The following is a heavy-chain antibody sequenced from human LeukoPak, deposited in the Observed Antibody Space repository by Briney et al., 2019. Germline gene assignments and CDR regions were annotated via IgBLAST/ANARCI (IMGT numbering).Heavy chain of an antibody. CDR1: GYTFTGYY. J-gene: IGHJ3*02. V-gene: IGHV1-2*02. CDR2: INPNSGGT. D-gene: IGHD3-3*01. CDR3: ARDPQSPTYYDFWSGYFGAFDI. Sequence: ASVKVSCKASGYTFTGYYMHWVRQAPGQGLEWMGWINPNSGGTNYAQKFQGRVTMTRDTSISTAYIELSRLRSDDTAVYYCARDPQSPTYYDFWSGYFGAFDIWGQGTMVTVSS.